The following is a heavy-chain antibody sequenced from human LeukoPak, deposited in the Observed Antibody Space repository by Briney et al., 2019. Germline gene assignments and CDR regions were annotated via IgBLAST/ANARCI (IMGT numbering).Heavy chain of an antibody. Sequence: GSLRLSCAASGFTFRSYWMHWVRQAPGKGLVWISRVNTDGSSTDYADSVKGRFTISRDNAKNTLYLQMSSLRAEDTAVYYCARDYNWGSDAFDIRGHGTMVTVSS. D-gene: IGHD5-24*01. V-gene: IGHV3-74*01. CDR3: ARDYNWGSDAFDI. CDR2: VNTDGSST. J-gene: IGHJ3*02. CDR1: GFTFRSYW.